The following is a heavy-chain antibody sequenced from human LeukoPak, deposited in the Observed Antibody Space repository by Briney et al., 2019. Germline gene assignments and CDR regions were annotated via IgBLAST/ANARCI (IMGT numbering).Heavy chain of an antibody. Sequence: ASVKVSCKASGGTFSSYAISWVRHAPGQGLEWMGGIIPIFGTANYAQKFQGRVTITTDESTSTAYMELSSLGSEDTAVYYCARVKYCSSTSCYGAFDIWGQGTMVTVSS. V-gene: IGHV1-69*05. CDR1: GGTFSSYA. CDR3: ARVKYCSSTSCYGAFDI. J-gene: IGHJ3*02. CDR2: IIPIFGTA. D-gene: IGHD2-2*01.